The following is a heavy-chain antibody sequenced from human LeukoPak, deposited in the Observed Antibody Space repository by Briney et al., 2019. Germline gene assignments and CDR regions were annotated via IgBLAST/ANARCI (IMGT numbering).Heavy chain of an antibody. J-gene: IGHJ4*02. CDR3: AKELRYFDWLFPLGY. CDR1: GFTFSSYG. V-gene: IGHV3-30*02. Sequence: PGGSLRLSCAASGFTFSSYGMHWVRQAPGKGLEWVAFIRYDGSNKYYADSVKGRFAISRDNSKNTLYLQMNSLRAEDTAVYHCAKELRYFDWLFPLGYWGQGTLVTVSS. CDR2: IRYDGSNK. D-gene: IGHD3-9*01.